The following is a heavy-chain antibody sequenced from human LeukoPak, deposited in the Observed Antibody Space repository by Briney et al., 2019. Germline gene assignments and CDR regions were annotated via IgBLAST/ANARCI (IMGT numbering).Heavy chain of an antibody. D-gene: IGHD2-15*01. Sequence: PSQTLSLTCTVSGGSISSSSYYWGWIRQPPGKGLEWIGSIYYSGSTYYNPSLKSRVTISVDTSKNQFSLKLSSVTAADTAVYYCARPGYCSGGSCYFTNSMYYFDYWGQGTLVTVSS. J-gene: IGHJ4*02. CDR3: ARPGYCSGGSCYFTNSMYYFDY. CDR2: IYYSGST. V-gene: IGHV4-39*07. CDR1: GGSISSSSYY.